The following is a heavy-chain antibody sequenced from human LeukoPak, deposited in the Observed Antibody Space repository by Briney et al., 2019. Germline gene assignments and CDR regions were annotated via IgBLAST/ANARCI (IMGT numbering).Heavy chain of an antibody. J-gene: IGHJ4*02. CDR1: GFTFSSYG. CDR2: ISYDGSNK. Sequence: GRSLRLSCAASGFTFSSYGMHWVRQAPGKGLEWVAVISYDGSNKYYADSVKGRFTISRDNSKNTLYLQMNSLRAEDTAVYYCARDLSYYGGNSGYDYWGQGTLVTVSS. D-gene: IGHD4-23*01. CDR3: ARDLSYYGGNSGYDY. V-gene: IGHV3-30*03.